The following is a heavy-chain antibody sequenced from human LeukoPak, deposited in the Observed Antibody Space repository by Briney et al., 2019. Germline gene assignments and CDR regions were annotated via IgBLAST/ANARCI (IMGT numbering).Heavy chain of an antibody. J-gene: IGHJ4*02. Sequence: GGSLRLSCAASGFSFSSYWMHWVRQAPGKGLVWVSRINSDGSSTTYADSVKGRFTTSRDNAKNTLYLQMNSLRAEDTAVYYCAREGVLVMMVSYWGQGTLVTVSS. CDR3: AREGVLVMMVSY. V-gene: IGHV3-74*01. CDR2: INSDGSST. CDR1: GFSFSSYW. D-gene: IGHD3-22*01.